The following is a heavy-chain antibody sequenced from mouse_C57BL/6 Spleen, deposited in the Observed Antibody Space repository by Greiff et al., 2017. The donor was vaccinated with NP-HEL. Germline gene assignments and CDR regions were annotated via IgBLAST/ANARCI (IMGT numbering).Heavy chain of an antibody. CDR2: ISSGSSTI. V-gene: IGHV5-17*01. CDR3: AKMTPFYAMDY. J-gene: IGHJ4*01. CDR1: GFTFSDYG. Sequence: EVKLLESGGGLVKPGGSLKLSCAASGFTFSDYGMHWVRQAPEKGLEWVAYISSGSSTIYYEDTVKGRFPISRDNAKDTLFLQMTSLRSEDTAMYYCAKMTPFYAMDYWSKGAAVTVSS.